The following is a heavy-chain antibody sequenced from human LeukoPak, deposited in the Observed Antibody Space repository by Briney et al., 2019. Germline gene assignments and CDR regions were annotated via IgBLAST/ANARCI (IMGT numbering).Heavy chain of an antibody. J-gene: IGHJ3*02. CDR1: GFTFSSYS. CDR2: ISSSSSYI. D-gene: IGHD2-15*01. V-gene: IGHV3-21*04. Sequence: GGSLRLSCAASGFTFSSYSMNWVRQAPGKGLEWVSSISSSSSYIYYADSVKGRFTISRHNSKNTLYLQMNSLRAEDTAVYYCARRRSAPGAFDIWGQGTMVTVSS. CDR3: ARRRSAPGAFDI.